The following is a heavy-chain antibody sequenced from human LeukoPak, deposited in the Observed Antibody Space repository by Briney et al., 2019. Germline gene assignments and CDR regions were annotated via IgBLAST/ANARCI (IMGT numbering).Heavy chain of an antibody. V-gene: IGHV1-2*02. CDR1: GYMFPDYF. Sequence: GASVKVSCKASGYMFPDYFMHWVRQPPAQGPEWVGGFNPKSGDKKYAQQFQGRVTMTRDTSINTAYMEMSGLTSDDTAVYYCARAQLLTAPAGTFADNWGQGTLVTVSS. J-gene: IGHJ4*02. CDR2: FNPKSGDK. CDR3: ARAQLLTAPAGTFADN. D-gene: IGHD6-13*01.